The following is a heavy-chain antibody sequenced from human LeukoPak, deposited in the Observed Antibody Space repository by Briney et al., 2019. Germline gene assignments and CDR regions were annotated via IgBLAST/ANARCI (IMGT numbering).Heavy chain of an antibody. CDR2: ISYDGSNK. V-gene: IGHV3-30*04. J-gene: IGHJ4*02. CDR3: ARGRRIQLWSDAFDY. CDR1: GFTFSSYA. Sequence: GRSLRLSCAASGFTFSSYAMHWVRQAPGKGLEWVAVISYDGSNKYYADSVKGRFTISRDNSKNTLYLQMNSLRAEDTAVYYCARGRRIQLWSDAFDYWGQGTLVTVSS. D-gene: IGHD5-18*01.